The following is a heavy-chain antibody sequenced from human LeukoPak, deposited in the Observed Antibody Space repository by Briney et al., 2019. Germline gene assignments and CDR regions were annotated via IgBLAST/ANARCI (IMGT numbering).Heavy chain of an antibody. CDR1: GFTFSSYG. V-gene: IGHV3-30*02. J-gene: IGHJ4*02. D-gene: IGHD3-10*01. CDR2: IRYDGSNK. CDR3: AKDRGAMVRGVFDY. Sequence: GGSLRLSCAASGFTFSSYGMHWVRQAPGKGLEWVAFIRYDGSNKYYADSVKGRFTISRDDSKNTLYLQMNSLRAEDTAVYYCAKDRGAMVRGVFDYWGQGTLVTVSS.